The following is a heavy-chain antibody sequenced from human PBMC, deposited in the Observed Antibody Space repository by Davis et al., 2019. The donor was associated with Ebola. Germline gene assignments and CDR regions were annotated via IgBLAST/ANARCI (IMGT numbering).Heavy chain of an antibody. CDR1: GGSISSSSYY. Sequence: MPSETLSLTCTVSGGSISSSSYYWGWIRQPPGKGLEWIGSIYYSGSTYYNPSLKSRVTISVDTSKNQFSLKLSSVTAADTAVYYCARHKRNNYSYVDYWGQGTLVTVSS. CDR3: ARHKRNNYSYVDY. V-gene: IGHV4-39*01. CDR2: IYYSGST. J-gene: IGHJ4*02. D-gene: IGHD5-18*01.